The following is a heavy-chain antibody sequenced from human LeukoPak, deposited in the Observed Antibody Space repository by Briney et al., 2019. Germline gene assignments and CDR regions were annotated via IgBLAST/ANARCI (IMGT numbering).Heavy chain of an antibody. V-gene: IGHV1-18*01. CDR3: ARGPLDSLVRLFDY. CDR1: GYTFTSYG. CDR2: ISAYNGNT. J-gene: IGHJ4*02. Sequence: ASVKVSCKASGYTFTSYGISWVRQAPGQGLEWMGWISAYNGNTNYAQKLQGRVTMTTDTSTSTAYVELRGLRSDDTAVYYCARGPLDSLVRLFDYWGQGTLVTVSS. D-gene: IGHD6-13*01.